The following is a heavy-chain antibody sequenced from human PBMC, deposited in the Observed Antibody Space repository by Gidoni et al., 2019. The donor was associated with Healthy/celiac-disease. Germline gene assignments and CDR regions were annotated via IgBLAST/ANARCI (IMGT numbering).Heavy chain of an antibody. V-gene: IGHV4-30-4*01. CDR1: GGTISSGDYY. D-gene: IGHD5-18*01. Sequence: QAQLQESAPGLVKPSPTLSLTCTVSGGTISSGDYYWSWIRQPPGKCLEWIGYIYYSGSTYYNPSLKSRVTISVDTSKNQFSLKLSSVTAADTAVYYCARDKRGYSYGSWGQGTLVTVSS. J-gene: IGHJ5*02. CDR2: IYYSGST. CDR3: ARDKRGYSYGS.